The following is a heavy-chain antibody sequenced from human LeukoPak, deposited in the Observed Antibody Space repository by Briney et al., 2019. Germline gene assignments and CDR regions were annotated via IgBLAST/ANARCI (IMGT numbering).Heavy chain of an antibody. CDR2: IIPIFGTA. V-gene: IGHV1-69*13. J-gene: IGHJ3*02. CDR3: ASPPREQWLVRGAFDI. CDR1: GGTFSSYA. D-gene: IGHD6-19*01. Sequence: SVKVSCKASGGTFSSYAISWVRQAPGQGLEWMGGIIPIFGTANYAQKFQGRVTITADESTSTAYMELSSLRSEDTAVYYCASPPREQWLVRGAFDIWGQGTMVTVSS.